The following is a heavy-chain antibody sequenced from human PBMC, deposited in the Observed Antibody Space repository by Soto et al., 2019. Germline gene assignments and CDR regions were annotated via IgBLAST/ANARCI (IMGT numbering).Heavy chain of an antibody. V-gene: IGHV1-18*01. Sequence: QVQLVQSGAEVKKPGASVKVSCKASGYTFTSYGISWVRQAPGQGLEWMGWISAYNGNTNYAQKLQGRVTMTTDPYTRTAYKELTSLRSDDPAVYYCARVLLGDNWFDPWGQGTLVTVSS. CDR3: ARVLLGDNWFDP. J-gene: IGHJ5*02. CDR1: GYTFTSYG. CDR2: ISAYNGNT. D-gene: IGHD3-16*01.